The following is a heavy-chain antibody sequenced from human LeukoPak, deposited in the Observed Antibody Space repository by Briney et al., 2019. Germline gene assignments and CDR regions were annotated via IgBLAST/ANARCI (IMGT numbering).Heavy chain of an antibody. CDR1: GFTFSSYA. Sequence: GGSLRLSCAASGFTFSSYAMSGVRQAPGKGLEWVSAISGSGGSTYYADSVKGRFTISRDNSKNTLYLQMNSLRAEGTAVYYCAKALWIGESNFDYWGQGTLVTVSS. D-gene: IGHD3-10*01. CDR3: AKALWIGESNFDY. V-gene: IGHV3-23*01. CDR2: ISGSGGST. J-gene: IGHJ4*02.